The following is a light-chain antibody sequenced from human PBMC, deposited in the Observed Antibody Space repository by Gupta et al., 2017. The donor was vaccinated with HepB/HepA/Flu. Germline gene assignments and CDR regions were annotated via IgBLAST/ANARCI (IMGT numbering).Light chain of an antibody. Sequence: EIVLTQSPGTLFLSPGERATLSCRASQSVSSSYLAWYQQKPGQAPRFLIYGASSRATGIPDRFSGSGSGTDFTLTISRLEPEDFAVYYCQQYGSSPRTFGQGTKVEIK. CDR1: QSVSSSY. CDR3: QQYGSSPRT. CDR2: GAS. J-gene: IGKJ1*01. V-gene: IGKV3-20*01.